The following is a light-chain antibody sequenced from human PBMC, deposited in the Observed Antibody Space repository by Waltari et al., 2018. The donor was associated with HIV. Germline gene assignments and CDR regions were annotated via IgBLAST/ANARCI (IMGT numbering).Light chain of an antibody. J-gene: IGLJ1*01. CDR2: DVT. V-gene: IGLV2-11*01. Sequence: QSALTQPRSVSGSPGQSVTISCPGTRSDVGGYTFVSWYQHHPGKAPKLVISDVTKRPSGVPDRFSGSKSGNTASLTISGLQAEDEADYYCCSYSGSGTLYVFGTGTEVTVL. CDR1: RSDVGGYTF. CDR3: CSYSGSGTLYV.